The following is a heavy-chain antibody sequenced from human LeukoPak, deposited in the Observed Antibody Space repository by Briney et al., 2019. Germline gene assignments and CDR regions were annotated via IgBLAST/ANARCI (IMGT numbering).Heavy chain of an antibody. CDR3: ARDRVETEWHYHPLFDY. D-gene: IGHD2-21*02. CDR2: ISSSSSYI. J-gene: IGHJ4*02. Sequence: GGSLTLSWAASGFTFSSYSMNWVRQAPGKGLEWVSSISSSSSYIYYADSVKGRFTISRDNAKNSLYLQMNSLRAEDTAVYYCARDRVETEWHYHPLFDYWGQGILVTVSS. CDR1: GFTFSSYS. V-gene: IGHV3-21*01.